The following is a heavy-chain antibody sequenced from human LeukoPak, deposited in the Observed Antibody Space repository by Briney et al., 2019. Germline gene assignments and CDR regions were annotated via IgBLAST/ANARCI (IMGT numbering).Heavy chain of an antibody. J-gene: IGHJ6*02. CDR2: IYYSGST. CDR3: ARLSQGLDV. CDR1: GGSISSGDYY. D-gene: IGHD5/OR15-5a*01. V-gene: IGHV4-30-4*01. Sequence: SETLSLTCTVSGGSISSGDYYWSWICQPPGKGLEWIGYIYYSGSTYYNPSLKSRVTISVDTSKNQFSLKLSTVTAADTAVYYCARLSQGLDVWGQGTTVTVSS.